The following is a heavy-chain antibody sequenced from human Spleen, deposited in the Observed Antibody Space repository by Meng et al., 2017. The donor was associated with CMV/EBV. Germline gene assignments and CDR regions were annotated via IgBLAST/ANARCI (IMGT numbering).Heavy chain of an antibody. Sequence: CTVSGGTINSGGYYWTGIRQHPGKGLEWIGYIYYSGSTYYNLSLKSRVTISLDTSKNQFSLKLSSVTAADTAVYYCARGPGGDWFDPWGQGTLVTVSS. CDR3: ARGPGGDWFDP. CDR1: GGTINSGGYY. CDR2: IYYSGST. D-gene: IGHD1-1*01. V-gene: IGHV4-31*03. J-gene: IGHJ5*02.